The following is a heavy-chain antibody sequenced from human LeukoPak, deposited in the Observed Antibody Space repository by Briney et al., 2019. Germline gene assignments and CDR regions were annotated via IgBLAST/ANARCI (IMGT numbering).Heavy chain of an antibody. CDR1: GGSISSGDYY. J-gene: IGHJ4*02. CDR3: ARDAGSYSFWAFDY. V-gene: IGHV4-30-4*01. Sequence: SETLSLTCTVSGGSISSGDYYWSWIRQPPGKGLEWIGYIYYSGSTYYNPSLKSRVTISVDTSKNQFSLKLSSVTAADTAVYYCARDAGSYSFWAFDYWGQGTLVTVSS. CDR2: IYYSGST. D-gene: IGHD5-18*01.